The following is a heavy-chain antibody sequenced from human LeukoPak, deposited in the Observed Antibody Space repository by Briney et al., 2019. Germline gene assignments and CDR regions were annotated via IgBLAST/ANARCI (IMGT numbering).Heavy chain of an antibody. CDR1: GGSISSSSYY. Sequence: SETLSLTCTVSGGSISSSSYYWGWIRQPPGKGLEWIGTIYYSGTTYYNPSLKSRVTISADTSKNHFSLKLSSVTAADTAVYYCARPGHSYYYMEVWGKGTTVTVSS. CDR2: IYYSGTT. CDR3: ARPGHSYYYMEV. V-gene: IGHV4-39*02. D-gene: IGHD1-1*01. J-gene: IGHJ6*03.